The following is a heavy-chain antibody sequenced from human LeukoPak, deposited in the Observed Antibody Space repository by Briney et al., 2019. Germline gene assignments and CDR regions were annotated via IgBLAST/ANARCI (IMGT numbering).Heavy chain of an antibody. CDR3: ARCHWNYVRYYYYYMDV. CDR2: INHSGST. J-gene: IGHJ6*03. CDR1: GGSFSGYY. D-gene: IGHD1-7*01. Sequence: SETLSLTCAVYGGSFSGYYWSWIRQPPGKGLEWIGEINHSGSTNYNPSLKSRVTISVDTSKNQFSLKLSSVTAADTAVYHCARCHWNYVRYYYYYMDVWGKGTTVTVSS. V-gene: IGHV4-34*01.